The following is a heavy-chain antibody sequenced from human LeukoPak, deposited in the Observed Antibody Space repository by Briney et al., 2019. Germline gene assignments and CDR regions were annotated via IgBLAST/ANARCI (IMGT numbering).Heavy chain of an antibody. CDR3: AIDEPNYAPYDFDY. CDR1: RFTFSSAW. CDR2: IKSKVDGETT. Sequence: PGGSLRLSCAASRFTFSSAWMNWVRQAPGKGLEWVGRIKSKVDGETTDYAAPVKGRFTISRDDSNNMAYLQMNSLKIEDTAVYYCAIDEPNYAPYDFDYWGQGTLVTVSS. D-gene: IGHD4/OR15-4a*01. V-gene: IGHV3-15*01. J-gene: IGHJ4*02.